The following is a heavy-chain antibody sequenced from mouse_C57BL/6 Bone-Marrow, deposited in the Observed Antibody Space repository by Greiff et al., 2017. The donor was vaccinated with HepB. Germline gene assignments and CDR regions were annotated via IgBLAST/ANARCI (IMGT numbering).Heavy chain of an antibody. V-gene: IGHV1-69*01. J-gene: IGHJ3*01. Sequence: VQLQQSGAELVMPGASVKLSCKASGYTFTSYWMHWVKQRPGQGLEWIGEIDPSDSYTNYNQKFKGKSTLTVDKSSSTAYMQLSSLTSEDSAVYYCARLLDYSYWGQGTLVTVSA. CDR3: ARLLDYSY. CDR2: IDPSDSYT. D-gene: IGHD1-1*01. CDR1: GYTFTSYW.